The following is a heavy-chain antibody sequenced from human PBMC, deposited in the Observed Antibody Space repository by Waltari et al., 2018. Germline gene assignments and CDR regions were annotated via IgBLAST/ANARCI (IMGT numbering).Heavy chain of an antibody. Sequence: QLQLQESGPGLVKPSETLSLTCTVSGGSLGSSNNYWCWIRQPPGKGLEWIGSIYYSGNTYYNPSLKSRVTISVDTSKNQFSLRLSSATAADTAVYYCARSGTYRGYFDYWGQGTLVTVSS. V-gene: IGHV4-39*01. CDR3: ARSGTYRGYFDY. CDR2: IYYSGNT. CDR1: GGSLGSSNNY. J-gene: IGHJ4*02. D-gene: IGHD1-26*01.